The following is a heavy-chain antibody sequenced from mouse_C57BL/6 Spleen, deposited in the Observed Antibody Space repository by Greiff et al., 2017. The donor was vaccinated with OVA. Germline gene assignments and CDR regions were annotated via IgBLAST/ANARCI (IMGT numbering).Heavy chain of an antibody. CDR1: GYTFTSYW. D-gene: IGHD1-1*01. Sequence: QVQLQQPGAELVRPGSSVKLSCKASGYTFTSYWMDWVKQRPGQGLEWIGNIYPSDSETHYNQKFKDKATLTVDKSSSTAYMQLSSLTSEDSAVYYCARYGDYGSSYDYAMDYWGQGTSVTVSS. J-gene: IGHJ4*01. V-gene: IGHV1-61*01. CDR2: IYPSDSET. CDR3: ARYGDYGSSYDYAMDY.